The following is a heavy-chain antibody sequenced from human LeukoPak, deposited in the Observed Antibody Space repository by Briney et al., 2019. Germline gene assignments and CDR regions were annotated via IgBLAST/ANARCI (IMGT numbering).Heavy chain of an antibody. CDR2: ISGISSTI. CDR1: GFTFSSYA. D-gene: IGHD3-3*01. V-gene: IGHV3-48*04. J-gene: IGHJ4*02. Sequence: GGSLRLSCEASGFTFSSYAMSWVRQAPGKGLEWVSYISGISSTIYYADSVKGRFTISTDNAKNSLYLQMNSLRAEDTAVYYCARGWNYDRYFDYWGQGTLVTVSS. CDR3: ARGWNYDRYFDY.